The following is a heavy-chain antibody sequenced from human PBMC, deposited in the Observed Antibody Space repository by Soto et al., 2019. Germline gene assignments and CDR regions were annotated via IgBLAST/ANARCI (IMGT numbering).Heavy chain of an antibody. CDR1: GGSISSSSYY. V-gene: IGHV4-39*01. Sequence: SETLSLTCTVSGGSISSSSYYWGWIRQPPGKGLEWIGSIYYSGSTYYNPSLKSRVTISVDTSKNQFSLKLSSVTAADTAVYYCARQKGRELWGLTSMGYYYYMDVWGKGTTVTVSS. D-gene: IGHD3-16*01. CDR2: IYYSGST. CDR3: ARQKGRELWGLTSMGYYYYMDV. J-gene: IGHJ6*03.